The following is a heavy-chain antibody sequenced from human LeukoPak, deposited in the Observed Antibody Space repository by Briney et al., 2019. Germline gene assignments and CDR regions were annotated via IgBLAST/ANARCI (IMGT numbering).Heavy chain of an antibody. CDR1: GGSISSGNYY. D-gene: IGHD6-13*01. J-gene: IGHJ5*02. CDR2: IYSSGST. V-gene: IGHV4-61*02. CDR3: ARDLFTSSWYRWFDP. Sequence: NSSETLSLTCTVSGGSISSGNYYWSWIRQPAGKGLEWIGRIYSSGSTNYNPSLKSRVTISEDTSKNQFSLRLTSVTAADTAVYYCARDLFTSSWYRWFDPWGQGTLVTVSS.